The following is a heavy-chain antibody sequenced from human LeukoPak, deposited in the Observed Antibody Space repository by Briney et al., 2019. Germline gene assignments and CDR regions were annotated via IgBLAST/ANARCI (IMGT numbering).Heavy chain of an antibody. D-gene: IGHD5-24*01. CDR2: ISGSGGST. V-gene: IGHV3-23*01. J-gene: IGHJ3*02. CDR1: GFTISSNA. Sequence: GGFLRLSCAASGFTISSNAMSWVRQAPGKGLEWVSGISGSGGSTYYADSVKGRFTVSRDDSKNTLYLQMNSLRAEDTAVYYCARGSSEMATMFAFDIWGQGTMVTVSS. CDR3: ARGSSEMATMFAFDI.